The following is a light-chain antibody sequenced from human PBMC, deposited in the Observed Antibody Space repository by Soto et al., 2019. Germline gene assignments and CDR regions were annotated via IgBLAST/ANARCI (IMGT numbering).Light chain of an antibody. CDR3: QQYNNWPPWT. J-gene: IGKJ1*01. Sequence: EIVLTQSPGTLSLSPGERATLSCRASQSLSNNIYLAWYQQKPGQAPRLLIYGASSRATGIPNRFSGSGAGTEFTLTISSLQSEDSAVYYCQQYNNWPPWTFGQGTKVDIK. V-gene: IGKV3D-15*01. CDR1: QSLSNN. CDR2: GAS.